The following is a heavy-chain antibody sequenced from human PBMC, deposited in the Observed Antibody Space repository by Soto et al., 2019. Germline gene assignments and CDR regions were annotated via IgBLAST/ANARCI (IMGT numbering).Heavy chain of an antibody. CDR2: IDPSDSQT. CDR1: GYSFAGYW. D-gene: IGHD3-22*01. Sequence: GESLKISSKGSGYSFAGYWITWVRQQPGKGLEWMGRIDPSDSQTYYSPSFRGHVTISVTKSITTVFLQWSSLRASDTAMYYCARQIYDSDTGPNFQYYFESWGQGTPVTVSS. J-gene: IGHJ4*02. CDR3: ARQIYDSDTGPNFQYYFES. V-gene: IGHV5-10-1*01.